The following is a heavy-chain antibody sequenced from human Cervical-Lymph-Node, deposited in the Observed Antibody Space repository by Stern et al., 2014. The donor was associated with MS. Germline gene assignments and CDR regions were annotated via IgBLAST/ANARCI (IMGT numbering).Heavy chain of an antibody. Sequence: QVQLVQSGAEVKNPGSSVKVSCKASGFTFSSYAISWVRQAPGQGLEWMGGIIPFFGTAKYAQKFQGRVTITADESTSTAYMEMSSLRSEATAVYYCARVPNAGQGEVSLYYWGQGTLVTVSS. CDR3: ARVPNAGQGEVSLYY. CDR1: GFTFSSYA. V-gene: IGHV1-69*01. J-gene: IGHJ4*02. CDR2: IIPFFGTA. D-gene: IGHD3-10*01.